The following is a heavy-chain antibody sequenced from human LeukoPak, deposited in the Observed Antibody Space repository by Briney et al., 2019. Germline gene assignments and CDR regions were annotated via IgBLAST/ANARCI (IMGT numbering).Heavy chain of an antibody. CDR2: ISWNSVNI. V-gene: IGHV3-9*03. CDR1: GFTLDDYA. D-gene: IGHD3-22*01. Sequence: GRSLRLSCAASGFTLDDYAMHWVRQAPGKGLECVSGISWNSVNIGYADSVKGRFTIYRDNAKNSMYLQMNSLRAEDMALYYCAKGTMIVVAVGDYFDYWGQGTLVTVSS. CDR3: AKGTMIVVAVGDYFDY. J-gene: IGHJ4*02.